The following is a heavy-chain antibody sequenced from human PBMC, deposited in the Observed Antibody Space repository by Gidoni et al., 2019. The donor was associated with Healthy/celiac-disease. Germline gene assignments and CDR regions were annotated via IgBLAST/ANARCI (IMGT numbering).Heavy chain of an antibody. V-gene: IGHV1-69*17. D-gene: IGHD3-10*01. CDR1: GGTFSSYA. J-gene: IGHJ6*02. CDR3: ARGKVVRGVIDYYYGMDV. Sequence: QVQLVQSGAEVKKPGSSVKVSCKASGGTFSSYAISWVRQAPGQGLEWMGGIIPIFGIANYAQKFQGRVTITADKSTSTAYMELSSLRSEDTAVYYCARGKVVRGVIDYYYGMDVWGQGTTVTVSS. CDR2: IIPIFGIA.